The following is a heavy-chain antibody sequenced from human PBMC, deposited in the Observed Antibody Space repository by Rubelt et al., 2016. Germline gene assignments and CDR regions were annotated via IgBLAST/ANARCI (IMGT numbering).Heavy chain of an antibody. J-gene: IGHJ4*02. CDR2: IIPILGIA. Sequence: QVQLVQSGAEVKKPGSSVKVSCKASGGTFSSYAISWVRQAPGQGLEWMGRIIPILGIAHQAQEFQGRVTSHADKSTSTAYMGLSSLRSEDTGVYYCARDYGDQGFGYWGQGTLVTVSS. D-gene: IGHD7-27*01. V-gene: IGHV1-69*09. CDR1: GGTFSSYA. CDR3: ARDYGDQGFGY.